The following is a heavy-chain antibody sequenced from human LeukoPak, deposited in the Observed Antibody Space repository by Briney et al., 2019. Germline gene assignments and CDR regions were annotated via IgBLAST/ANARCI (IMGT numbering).Heavy chain of an antibody. Sequence: PSETLSLTCTVSGGSISSYYWSWIRQPPGKGLEWIGYSYNSGSTTYNPSLRSRVTISVDTTKNQFSLKLTSVTAADTAVYYCAGPSKQLASWGQGILVTVSS. V-gene: IGHV4-59*08. J-gene: IGHJ5*02. D-gene: IGHD5-24*01. CDR1: GGSISSYY. CDR3: AGPSKQLAS. CDR2: SYNSGST.